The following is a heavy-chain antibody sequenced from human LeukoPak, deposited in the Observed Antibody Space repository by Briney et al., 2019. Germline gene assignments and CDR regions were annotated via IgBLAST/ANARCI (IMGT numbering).Heavy chain of an antibody. Sequence: GGSLRLSCAASGFTFSSYWMSWVRQAPGKGLEWVANIKQDGSEKYYVDSVKGRFIISRDNAKNSLYLQMNSLRAEDTAVYYCARAPPNIVLMVYDYWGQGTLVTVSS. D-gene: IGHD2-8*01. V-gene: IGHV3-7*01. CDR3: ARAPPNIVLMVYDY. CDR2: IKQDGSEK. CDR1: GFTFSSYW. J-gene: IGHJ4*02.